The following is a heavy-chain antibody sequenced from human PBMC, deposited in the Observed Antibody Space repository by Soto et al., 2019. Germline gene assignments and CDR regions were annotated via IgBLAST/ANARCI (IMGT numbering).Heavy chain of an antibody. Sequence: GGSLRLSCAASGFTFSSYSMNWVRQAPGKGLEWVSSISSSSSYRYYADSVKGRFTISRDNAKNSLYLQMNSLRAEDTAVYYCARGGKVGATPDAFDIWGQGTMVTVSS. CDR3: ARGGKVGATPDAFDI. V-gene: IGHV3-21*01. J-gene: IGHJ3*02. CDR1: GFTFSSYS. CDR2: ISSSSSYR. D-gene: IGHD1-26*01.